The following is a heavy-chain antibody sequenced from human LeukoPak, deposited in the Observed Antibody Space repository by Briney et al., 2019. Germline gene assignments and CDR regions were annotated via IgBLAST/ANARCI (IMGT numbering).Heavy chain of an antibody. CDR2: IWYDGSNK. V-gene: IGHV3-33*01. CDR1: GFTFSSYG. Sequence: QAGGSLRLSCAASGFTFSSYGMHWVRQAPGKGLEWVAVIWYDGSNKYYADSVKGRFTISRDNSKNTLYLQMNSLRAEDTAVYYCARDCGEVAALPTDAFDIWGQGTMVTVSS. D-gene: IGHD3-10*01. CDR3: ARDCGEVAALPTDAFDI. J-gene: IGHJ3*02.